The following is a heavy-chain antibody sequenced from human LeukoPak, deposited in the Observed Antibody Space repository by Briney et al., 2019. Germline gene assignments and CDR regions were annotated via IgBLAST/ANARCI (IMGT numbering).Heavy chain of an antibody. V-gene: IGHV3-9*01. D-gene: IGHD2-2*01. CDR3: ANLGSAGCRRITSCSAYMDV. Sequence: GGSLRLSCAASGFTFDDCAMHWVRQAPGKGLEWVSGISWNSGSIGYADSVKGRFTISRDNAKNSLYLQMNSLRDEDTALYYCANLGSAGCRRITSCSAYMDVWGKGTTVTVSS. CDR2: ISWNSGSI. CDR1: GFTFDDCA. J-gene: IGHJ6*03.